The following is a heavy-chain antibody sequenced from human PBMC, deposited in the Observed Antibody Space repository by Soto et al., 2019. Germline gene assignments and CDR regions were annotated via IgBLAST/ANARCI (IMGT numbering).Heavy chain of an antibody. CDR3: ARDIVGAPRFDP. CDR1: GFTFSSYA. D-gene: IGHD1-26*01. Sequence: GGSLRLSCAASGFTFSSYAMHWVRQAPGKGLEWVAVISYDGSNKYYADSVKGRFTISRDNSKNTLYLQMNSLRAEDTAVYYCARDIVGAPRFDPWGQGTLVTVSS. CDR2: ISYDGSNK. J-gene: IGHJ5*02. V-gene: IGHV3-30-3*01.